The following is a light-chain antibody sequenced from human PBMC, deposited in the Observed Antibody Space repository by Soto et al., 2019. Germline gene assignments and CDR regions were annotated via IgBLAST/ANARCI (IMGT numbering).Light chain of an antibody. CDR1: QSVYGS. V-gene: IGKV3-15*01. CDR3: QQYKYWPLT. J-gene: IGKJ4*01. Sequence: EVVMTQSPVTLSVSPGERATLSCRSSQSVYGSLAWYQQKPGQAPRLLIHGESNRATDIPARFSGSGSGTEFSLTINGLQSDDFAVHYCQQYKYWPLTFGGGTKVEIK. CDR2: GES.